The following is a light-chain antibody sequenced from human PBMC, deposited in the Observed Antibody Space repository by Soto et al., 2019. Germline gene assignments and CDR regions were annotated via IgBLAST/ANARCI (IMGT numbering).Light chain of an antibody. V-gene: IGKV1-5*01. CDR3: QQYNSYSPLT. Sequence: DIQMTQSPSTLSASVGDRVTITCRASQSISSWLAWYQQKPGKAPKLLIYDASSLESGVPSSFSGSGSGTEFTLTISSLQPDDFATYYCQQYNSYSPLTFGGGTQVEIK. CDR2: DAS. CDR1: QSISSW. J-gene: IGKJ4*01.